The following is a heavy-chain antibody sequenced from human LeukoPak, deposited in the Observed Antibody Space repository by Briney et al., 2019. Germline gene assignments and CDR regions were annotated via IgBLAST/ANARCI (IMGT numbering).Heavy chain of an antibody. CDR1: GGSFSVYY. D-gene: IGHD6-19*01. J-gene: IGHJ6*03. CDR2: IYHIGST. CDR3: ARGGGSGWYAWAYYYYMDV. V-gene: IGHV4-34*01. Sequence: SETLSLTCAVYGGSFSVYYGSWIRQPPGEGREWIGEIYHIGSTNYNPSLKSRVTISLDTSKNQFSLTLSSVTAADTAVYYGARGGGSGWYAWAYYYYMDVWGKGTTVTVSS.